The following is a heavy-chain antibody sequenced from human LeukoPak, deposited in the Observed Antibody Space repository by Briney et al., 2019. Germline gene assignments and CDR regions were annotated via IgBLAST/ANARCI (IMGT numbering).Heavy chain of an antibody. J-gene: IGHJ4*02. CDR1: GFTFSSYA. Sequence: GGSLRLSCAASGFTFSSYAMHWVRQAPGKGLEWVAVISYDGSNKYDADSVKGRFTISRDNSKNTLYLQMNSLRAEDTAVYYCARGEMSMIGSFFDYWGQGTLVTVSS. V-gene: IGHV3-30*04. D-gene: IGHD3-22*01. CDR2: ISYDGSNK. CDR3: ARGEMSMIGSFFDY.